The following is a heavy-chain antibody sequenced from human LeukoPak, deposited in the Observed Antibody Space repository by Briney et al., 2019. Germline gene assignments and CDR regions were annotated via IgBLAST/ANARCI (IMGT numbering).Heavy chain of an antibody. CDR3: AKAYSNAYPYYFDY. V-gene: IGHV3-23*01. D-gene: IGHD3-16*01. CDR2: LCGDADGI. Sequence: GGSLRLSCAASGFTFSTYAMSWVRQAPGGGLEWVSLLCGDADGIYYTDSVEGRFTISRDNSKNTLYLQMNSLRAEDTAVYYCAKAYSNAYPYYFDYWGQGALVTVSS. CDR1: GFTFSTYA. J-gene: IGHJ4*02.